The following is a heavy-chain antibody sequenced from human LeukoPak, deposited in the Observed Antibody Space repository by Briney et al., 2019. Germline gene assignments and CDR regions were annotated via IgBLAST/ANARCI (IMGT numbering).Heavy chain of an antibody. CDR2: ISAYNGNS. CDR3: ARSEYIAVAGYFDY. V-gene: IGHV1-18*01. D-gene: IGHD6-19*01. CDR1: AYNFSSNC. J-gene: IGHJ4*02. Sequence: ASVMVPCKTSAYNFSSNCISWVRRAPEQGREGRGWISAYNGNSNYSQKLQRRVTMTTDTATSTAYTELRSLRSDDTAVYCWARSEYIAVAGYFDYWGQGNLVTVSS.